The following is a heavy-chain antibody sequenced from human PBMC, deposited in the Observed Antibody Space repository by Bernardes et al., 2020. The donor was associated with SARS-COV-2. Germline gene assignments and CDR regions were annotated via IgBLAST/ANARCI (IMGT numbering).Heavy chain of an antibody. D-gene: IGHD3-10*01. J-gene: IGHJ5*02. Sequence: VWSLSLSCAASGFTVSTYGMHWVRQAPGKGLEWVAFMSYDGSSKYNADSVKGRFTISRDNSKNTLYLQMNSLRAEDTAVFYCAGYGSGSYKWFDPWGQGTLVTVSS. V-gene: IGHV3-33*01. CDR1: GFTVSTYG. CDR3: AGYGSGSYKWFDP. CDR2: MSYDGSSK.